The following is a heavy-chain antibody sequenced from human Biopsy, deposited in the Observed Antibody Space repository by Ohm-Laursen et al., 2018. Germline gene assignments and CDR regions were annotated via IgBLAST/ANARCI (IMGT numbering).Heavy chain of an antibody. Sequence: SQTLSLTCTVSGDSVTKYYWSWIRQPPGKGLEWIGHIYYSVMTNYNPSLQSRVSISVDTSRNQVSLTLGSVTAADTAVYYCVRDSGILNYGNFKYYHYYGMGVWGQGTKVTVSS. CDR2: IYYSVMT. CDR1: GDSVTKYY. D-gene: IGHD4-11*01. J-gene: IGHJ6*02. V-gene: IGHV4-59*02. CDR3: VRDSGILNYGNFKYYHYYGMGV.